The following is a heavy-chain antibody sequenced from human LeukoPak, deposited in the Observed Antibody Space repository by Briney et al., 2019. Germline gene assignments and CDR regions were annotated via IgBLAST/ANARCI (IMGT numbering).Heavy chain of an antibody. J-gene: IGHJ4*02. V-gene: IGHV5-51*01. D-gene: IGHD6-13*01. CDR3: ARMNSSSWYYIDY. CDR2: IYPDDSDT. CDR1: GYSFPNYW. Sequence: GESLKISCKGSGYSFPNYWIGWVRQMPGEGLEWMGIIYPDDSDTRYSPSFQGQVTISADKSISTAYLQWSSLKASDTAMYYCARMNSSSWYYIDYWGQGTLVTVSS.